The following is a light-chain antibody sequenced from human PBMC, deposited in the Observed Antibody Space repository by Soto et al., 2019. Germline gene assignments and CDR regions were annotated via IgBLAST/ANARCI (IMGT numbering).Light chain of an antibody. Sequence: QSVLTQPASVSASPGQSITISCTGTSTDIGAYKFVSWYQQHPGKAPKLMIYDVTSRPSGVSNRFSGSKSGNTASLIISGLQAEDEADYYCFSYTSFDTYVFGTETKLTVL. CDR2: DVT. CDR3: FSYTSFDTYV. J-gene: IGLJ1*01. CDR1: STDIGAYKF. V-gene: IGLV2-14*03.